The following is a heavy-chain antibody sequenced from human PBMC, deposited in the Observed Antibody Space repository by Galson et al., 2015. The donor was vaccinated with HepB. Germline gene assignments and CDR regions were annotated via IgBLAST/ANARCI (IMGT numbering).Heavy chain of an antibody. D-gene: IGHD5-18*01. Sequence: SLRLSCAASGFTFNSSWMSWVRQAPGEGLEWVANIKQDGSEKYYVDSVKGRFTISRDNAKNSLYLQMNSLRAEDTAVYYCARERPARYTAMAPGDYFDYWVQGTLVTVSS. CDR2: IKQDGSEK. CDR3: ARERPARYTAMAPGDYFDY. CDR1: GFTFNSSW. J-gene: IGHJ4*02. V-gene: IGHV3-7*01.